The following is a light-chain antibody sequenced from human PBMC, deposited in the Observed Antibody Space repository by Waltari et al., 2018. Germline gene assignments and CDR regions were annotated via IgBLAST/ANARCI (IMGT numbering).Light chain of an antibody. CDR3: SSYTSSSPVV. J-gene: IGLJ2*01. CDR2: DYS. V-gene: IGLV2-14*01. CDR1: RSDVGGYNY. Sequence: QSALTQPASVSESPGQSITISCTGTRSDVGGYNYVSWYQQHPGKAPKLMIYDYSKRPSGFSERFSGSKSGNTASLTISGRRAEDEADYSCSSYTSSSPVVFGGGTKLTVL.